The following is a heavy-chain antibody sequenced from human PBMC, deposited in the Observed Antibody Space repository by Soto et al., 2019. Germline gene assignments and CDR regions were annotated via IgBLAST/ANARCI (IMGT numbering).Heavy chain of an antibody. J-gene: IGHJ5*02. CDR1: GGTFSSYA. D-gene: IGHD4-17*01. CDR2: IIPIFGTA. CDR3: ARVFRHDYGDPNWFDP. Sequence: ASVKVSCKASGGTFSSYAISWVRQAPGQGLEWMGGIIPIFGTANYAQKFQGRVTITADESTSTAYMELSSLRSEDTAVYYCARVFRHDYGDPNWFDPWGQGTLVTVSS. V-gene: IGHV1-69*13.